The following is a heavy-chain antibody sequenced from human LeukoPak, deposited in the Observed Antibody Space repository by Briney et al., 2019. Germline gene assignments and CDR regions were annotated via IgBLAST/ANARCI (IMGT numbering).Heavy chain of an antibody. V-gene: IGHV4-34*01. J-gene: IGHJ4*02. Sequence: SETLSLTCAVYGGSFSGYYWSWIRQPPGKGLEWIGEINHSGSTNYNPSLKSRVTISVDTSKNQFSLKLSSVTAADTAVYYCASGRIARINDYWGQGTLVTVSS. CDR3: ASGRIARINDY. D-gene: IGHD2-15*01. CDR2: INHSGST. CDR1: GGSFSGYY.